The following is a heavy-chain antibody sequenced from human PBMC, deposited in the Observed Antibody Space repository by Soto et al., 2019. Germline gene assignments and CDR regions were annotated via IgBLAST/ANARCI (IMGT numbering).Heavy chain of an antibody. J-gene: IGHJ4*02. Sequence: EAQLLESGGDLVQPGGSVRLSCAASEFSFDDYAMSWVRQAPGKGLEWVSSITYTGVSTYYADSVKGRFTISRDNSRDTLFLQMNSLRAEDTAIYYCPKSSVWYPYFDSWGQGPLVTVSS. V-gene: IGHV3-23*01. CDR3: PKSSVWYPYFDS. CDR2: ITYTGVST. D-gene: IGHD6-13*01. CDR1: EFSFDDYA.